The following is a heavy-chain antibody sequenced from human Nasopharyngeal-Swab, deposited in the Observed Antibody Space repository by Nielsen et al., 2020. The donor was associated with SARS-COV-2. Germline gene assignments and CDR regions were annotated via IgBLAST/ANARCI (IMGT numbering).Heavy chain of an antibody. Sequence: VRQAPGKGLEWVSYISSSSSTIYYAGSVKGRFTISRDNAKNSLYLQMNSLRDEDSAVYYCAREGGYRYGYRLYYYYGMDVWGQGTTVTVSS. J-gene: IGHJ6*02. CDR2: ISSSSSTI. V-gene: IGHV3-48*02. CDR3: AREGGYRYGYRLYYYYGMDV. D-gene: IGHD5-18*01.